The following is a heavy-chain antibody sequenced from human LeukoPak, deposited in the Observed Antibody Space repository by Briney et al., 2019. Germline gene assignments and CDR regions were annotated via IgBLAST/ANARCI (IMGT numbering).Heavy chain of an antibody. J-gene: IGHJ4*02. CDR3: ARVGRSIGVEGNFDY. CDR1: GCTFTSYA. CDR2: INTNTGNP. Sequence: ASVKVSCKASGCTFTSYAMNWVRQAPGQGLEWMGWINTNTGNPTYAQGFTGRFVFSLDTSVSTAYLQISSLKAEDTAVYYCARVGRSIGVEGNFDYWGQGTLVTVSS. D-gene: IGHD3-10*01. V-gene: IGHV7-4-1*02.